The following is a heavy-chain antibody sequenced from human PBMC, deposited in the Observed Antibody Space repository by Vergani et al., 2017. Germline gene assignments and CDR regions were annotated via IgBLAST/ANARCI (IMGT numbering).Heavy chain of an antibody. D-gene: IGHD1-14*01. Sequence: QVQLQESGPRLVRPSQTLSLTCTVSGGSINTGAYYWSWIRQPPGKGLEWIGYIYYSGSTNYNPSLKSRVTISVDTSKNQFSLKRSSVTAADTAVYYCARKGPEDWFDPWGQGTLVTVSS. J-gene: IGHJ5*02. CDR2: IYYSGST. V-gene: IGHV4-61*08. CDR3: ARKGPEDWFDP. CDR1: GGSINTGAYY.